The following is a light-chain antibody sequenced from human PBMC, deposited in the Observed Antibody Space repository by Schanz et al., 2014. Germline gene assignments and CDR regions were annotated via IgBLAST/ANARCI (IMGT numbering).Light chain of an antibody. Sequence: EIVMTQSPATLSVSPGERATLSCRASHSVRTNLAWYQQKPGQPPRLLIFDASTRASGVPLRFSGSGSGTEFTLTITSLQSEDFAVYYCQHYSTWPPFTFGPGTKVD. CDR1: HSVRTN. CDR3: QHYSTWPPFT. V-gene: IGKV3-15*01. CDR2: DAS. J-gene: IGKJ3*01.